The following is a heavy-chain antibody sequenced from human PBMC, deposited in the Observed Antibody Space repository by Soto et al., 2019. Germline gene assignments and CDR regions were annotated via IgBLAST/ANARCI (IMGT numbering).Heavy chain of an antibody. Sequence: QVQLVESGGGVVQPGRSLRLSCAASGFTFSSYGMHWVRQAPGKGLEWVAVISYDGSNKYYTDSVKGRFTISRDNSKNTLRLQMNSLRAEDTAVYYCAKGQERALILQDRYYYDSSTYLDYFDNWGQGTLVTVSS. CDR3: AKGQERALILQDRYYYDSSTYLDYFDN. V-gene: IGHV3-30*18. CDR1: GFTFSSYG. CDR2: ISYDGSNK. J-gene: IGHJ4*02. D-gene: IGHD3-22*01.